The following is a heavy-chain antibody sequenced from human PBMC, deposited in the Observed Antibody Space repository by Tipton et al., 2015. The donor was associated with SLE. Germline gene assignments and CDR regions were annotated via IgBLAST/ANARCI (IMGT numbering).Heavy chain of an antibody. J-gene: IGHJ5*02. D-gene: IGHD6-19*01. Sequence: TLSLTCAVYGGSFSGYYCSWIRQSPGKGLEWIGEINHSGSTNYNPSLKSRATISVDTSKNQFSLKLSSVTAADTAVYYCARLIAVSNTVDWFDPWGQGTLVTVSS. V-gene: IGHV4-34*01. CDR2: INHSGST. CDR3: ARLIAVSNTVDWFDP. CDR1: GGSFSGYY.